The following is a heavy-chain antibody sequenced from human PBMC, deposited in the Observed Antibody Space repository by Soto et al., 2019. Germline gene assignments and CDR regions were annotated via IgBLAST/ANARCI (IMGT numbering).Heavy chain of an antibody. CDR3: ARHRRTTVAKFYFDN. J-gene: IGHJ4*02. V-gene: IGHV4-59*08. CDR1: GGSINSYC. D-gene: IGHD4-4*01. Sequence: QVQLQESGPGLVKPSETLSLTCTVSGGSINSYCWSWIRQPPGKGLEWIAYIFDSSNANYNPSLKSRVTISVDTSKNQFSLKLTSVTAADTAVYYCARHRRTTVAKFYFDNWGQGALVTVSS. CDR2: IFDSSNA.